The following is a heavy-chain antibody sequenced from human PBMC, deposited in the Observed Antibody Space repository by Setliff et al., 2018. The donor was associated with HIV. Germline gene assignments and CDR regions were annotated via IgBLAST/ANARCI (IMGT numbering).Heavy chain of an antibody. Sequence: GGSLRLSCAASGFTFSSYAISWVRQAPGKGLEWVSAISGSGGSTYYADSVKGRFTISRDNTKNTLYSQMNSLRAEDTAVYYCAKVLYYDYVWGSYDALYCFDYWGQGTLVTVSS. CDR1: GFTFSSYA. CDR3: AKVLYYDYVWGSYDALYCFDY. V-gene: IGHV3-23*01. J-gene: IGHJ4*02. D-gene: IGHD3-16*01. CDR2: ISGSGGST.